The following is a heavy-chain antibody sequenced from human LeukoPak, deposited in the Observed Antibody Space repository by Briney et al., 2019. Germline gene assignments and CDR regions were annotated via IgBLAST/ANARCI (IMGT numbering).Heavy chain of an antibody. CDR3: ARSLRDTSSTAGYDS. V-gene: IGHV4-38-2*02. J-gene: IGHJ4*02. Sequence: PSETLSLTCNVSGYSISSGHYWAWIRQPPGKGLEWIGSISYRGDTYYNPSLKSRVTMSVASSKSQLSLKVRSVTAADTAVYFCARSLRDTSSTAGYDSWGQGTLVTVSS. D-gene: IGHD2-2*01. CDR2: ISYRGDT. CDR1: GYSISSGHY.